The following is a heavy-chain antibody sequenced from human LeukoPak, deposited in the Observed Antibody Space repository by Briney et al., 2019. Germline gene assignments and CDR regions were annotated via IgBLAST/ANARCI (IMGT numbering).Heavy chain of an antibody. Sequence: TGGSLRLSCAASGFTFSKYGMNWVRQAPGKGLEWVSGVTDSGTTYYADSVKGRFTISRDNSKNTLYLQMNRLRAEDTATYYCGRDEGWTQLWFRGQGTLVTVSS. V-gene: IGHV3-23*01. CDR3: GRDEGWTQLWF. D-gene: IGHD5-18*01. CDR1: GFTFSKYG. CDR2: VTDSGTT. J-gene: IGHJ4*02.